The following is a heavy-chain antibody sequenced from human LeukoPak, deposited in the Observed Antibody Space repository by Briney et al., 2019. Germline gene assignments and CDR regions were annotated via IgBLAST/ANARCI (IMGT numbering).Heavy chain of an antibody. J-gene: IGHJ3*02. CDR3: AKDHCSSTSCPPPPAGVDAFDI. CDR1: GFTFSSYA. D-gene: IGHD2-2*01. V-gene: IGHV3-23*01. CDR2: ISGSGGST. Sequence: PGGSLRLSCAASGFTFSSYAMSWVRQAPGKGLEWVSAISGSGGSTYYADSVKGRFTISRDNSKNTLYLQMNSLRAEDTAVYYCAKDHCSSTSCPPPPAGVDAFDIWGQGTMVTVSS.